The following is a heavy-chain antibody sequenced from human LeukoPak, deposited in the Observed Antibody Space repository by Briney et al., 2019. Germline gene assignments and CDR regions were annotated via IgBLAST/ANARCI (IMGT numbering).Heavy chain of an antibody. CDR1: GFTFSSYM. D-gene: IGHD3-3*01. CDR2: IKPDGGEK. V-gene: IGHV3-7*01. J-gene: IGHJ4*02. CDR3: ASGSLMSGILDY. Sequence: QPGESLRLSCAASGFTFSSYMMTWVRQAPGKGLEWVANIKPDGGEKFYVDSVRGRFTISRDNAKNSLYLQMNSLRAEDTAVYYSASGSLMSGILDYWGEGTLVIVSS.